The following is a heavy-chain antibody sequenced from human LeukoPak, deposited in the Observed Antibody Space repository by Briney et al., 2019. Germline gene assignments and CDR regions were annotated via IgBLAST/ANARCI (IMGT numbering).Heavy chain of an antibody. CDR3: ARDNYAGANWFDP. Sequence: SVTVSCKASGGTFSSYAISWVRQAPGQGLEWMGGIIPIFGTANYAQKFQGRVTITTDESTSTAYMELSSLRSEDTAVYYCARDNYAGANWFDPWGQGTLVTVSS. J-gene: IGHJ5*02. CDR1: GGTFSSYA. CDR2: IIPIFGTA. V-gene: IGHV1-69*05. D-gene: IGHD1-7*01.